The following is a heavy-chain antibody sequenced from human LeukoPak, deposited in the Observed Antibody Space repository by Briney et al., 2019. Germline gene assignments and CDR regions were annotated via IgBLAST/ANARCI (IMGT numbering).Heavy chain of an antibody. CDR3: VRRSNNWHGGWNL. V-gene: IGHV3-74*01. D-gene: IGHD1-20*01. CDR2: INIDGSST. Sequence: GGSLCLSCEASGFTFSSYWMHWFCQAPGKGLVWVSRINIDGSSTTYAESVKGRFTISRDNAKNTLYLQMNSLRAEDTAVYYCVRRSNNWHGGWNLWGQGTLVTVSS. CDR1: GFTFSSYW. J-gene: IGHJ4*02.